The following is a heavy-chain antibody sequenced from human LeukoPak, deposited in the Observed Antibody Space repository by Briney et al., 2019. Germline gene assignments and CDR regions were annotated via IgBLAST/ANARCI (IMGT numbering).Heavy chain of an antibody. D-gene: IGHD3-22*01. CDR1: GFSLSTSGVG. Sequence: SGPTLVKPTQTLTLTCTFSGFSLSTSGVGVGWIRQPPGKALEWLALIYWDDDKQYSPSLRSRLTITKDTSKNQVVLTMTNMDPGDTATYYCVRKAISGYYYYYFDYWGQGTLVTVSS. CDR2: IYWDDDK. V-gene: IGHV2-5*02. CDR3: VRKAISGYYYYYFDY. J-gene: IGHJ4*02.